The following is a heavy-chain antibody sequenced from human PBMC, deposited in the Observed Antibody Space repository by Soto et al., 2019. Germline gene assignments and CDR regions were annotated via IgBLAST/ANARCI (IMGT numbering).Heavy chain of an antibody. CDR2: IYYSGST. V-gene: IGHV4-59*01. J-gene: IGHJ4*02. Sequence: PSETLSLTCTVSGGSISSYYWSWIRQPPGKGLEWIGYIYYSGSTNYNPSLMSRVTISVDTSKNQFSLKLSSVTAADTAVYYCARDYNYGDYPYYFDYWGQGTLVTVSS. CDR1: GGSISSYY. CDR3: ARDYNYGDYPYYFDY. D-gene: IGHD4-17*01.